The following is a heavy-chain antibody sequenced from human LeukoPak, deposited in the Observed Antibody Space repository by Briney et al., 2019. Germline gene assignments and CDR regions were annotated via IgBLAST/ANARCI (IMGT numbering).Heavy chain of an antibody. CDR2: ISYDGSNK. D-gene: IGHD2-2*01. CDR3: ARGAMWAYYFDF. J-gene: IGHJ4*02. CDR1: GFTFSSYA. V-gene: IGHV3-30-3*01. Sequence: GGSLRLSCAASGFTFSSYAMHWVRQAPGKGLEWVAVISYDGSNKYYADSVKGRFTISRDNAKNTLYLQMNSLRAEDTAVYYCARGAMWAYYFDFWGQGTLVTVSS.